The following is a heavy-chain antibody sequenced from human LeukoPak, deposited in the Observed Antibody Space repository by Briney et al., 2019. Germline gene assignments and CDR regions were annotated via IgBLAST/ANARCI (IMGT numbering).Heavy chain of an antibody. V-gene: IGHV1-18*01. CDR2: ISAYNGNT. Sequence: ASVKVSCKASGYTFTSYGISWVRQAPGQGLEWMGWISAYNGNTNYAQKLQGRVTMTTDTPTSTAYMELRSLRSDDTAVYYCARVPRYSSSWYGIYYWGQGTLVTVSS. D-gene: IGHD6-13*01. CDR3: ARVPRYSSSWYGIYY. J-gene: IGHJ4*02. CDR1: GYTFTSYG.